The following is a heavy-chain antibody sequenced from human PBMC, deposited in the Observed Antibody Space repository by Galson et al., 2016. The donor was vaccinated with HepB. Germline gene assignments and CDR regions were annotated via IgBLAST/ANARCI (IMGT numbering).Heavy chain of an antibody. V-gene: IGHV4-4*07. Sequence: LSLTCTVSGGAISNWCWNWIRQPAGNELEWIGRFCTHENTKYNPSLKSRVTMSIDTSKSQFSLKLNSVTAADTAVYYCAAGGGAFDYWGQGTLVTVS. J-gene: IGHJ4*02. CDR1: GGAISNWC. CDR3: AAGGGAFDY. CDR2: FCTHENT. D-gene: IGHD2-21*01.